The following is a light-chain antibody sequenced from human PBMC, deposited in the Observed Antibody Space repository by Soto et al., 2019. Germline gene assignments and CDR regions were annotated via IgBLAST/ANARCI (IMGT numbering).Light chain of an antibody. CDR1: SSDVGAYNY. CDR2: EVS. J-gene: IGLJ3*02. V-gene: IGLV2-8*01. CDR3: CSYAGSTNLGV. Sequence: QSALTQPPSASGSPGQSATISCTGTSSDVGAYNYVSWYQQHPGKAPKVLIFEVSKRPSGVPDRFTGSKSGNTASLTVYGLQAEDEADYYCCSYAGSTNLGVFGGGTKLTVL.